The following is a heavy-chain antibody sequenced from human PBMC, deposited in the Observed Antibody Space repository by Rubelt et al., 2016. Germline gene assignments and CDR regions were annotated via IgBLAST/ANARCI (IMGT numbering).Heavy chain of an antibody. J-gene: IGHJ4*02. Sequence: GLVQPGGSLRICCAGSGFIFSKYWMSWVRQAPGKGLEWVANIKRDGTTKYYVDSVKGRFTISRDNDKSSVCLQMSSLRVEDTAVYYCARLPQGSYGWVDYWGQGTLVTVSS. CDR3: ARLPQGSYGWVDY. V-gene: IGHV3-7*03. D-gene: IGHD5-18*01. CDR2: IKRDGTTK. CDR1: GFIFSKYW.